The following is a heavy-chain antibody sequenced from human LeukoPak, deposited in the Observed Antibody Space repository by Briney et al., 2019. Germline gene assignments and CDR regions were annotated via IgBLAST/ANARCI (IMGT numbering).Heavy chain of an antibody. CDR1: GFTFNSYI. J-gene: IGHJ6*02. CDR3: ARDLYYYYGMDV. CDR2: ISSSSSYI. Sequence: GGALRLSRSAPGFTFNSYIMKWGRQAPGEGVGWVSSISSSSSYIYYADSVKGRFTISRDNAKNSLYLQMNSLRAEDTAVYYCARDLYYYYGMDVWGQGTTVTVSS. V-gene: IGHV3-21*01.